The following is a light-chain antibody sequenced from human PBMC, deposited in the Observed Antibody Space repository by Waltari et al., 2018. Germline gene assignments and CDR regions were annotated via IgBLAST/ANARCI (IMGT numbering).Light chain of an antibody. CDR1: SSDVGGYKF. CDR2: EVN. J-gene: IGLJ1*01. V-gene: IGLV2-8*01. Sequence: QSALTQPPSASGSPGQSVTISCTGPSSDVGGYKFVSWYQQHPGRSPKLMIYEVNQRPSGVPDSFSGSKSGNTASLTVSGLQAEDEADYYCSSYAGSNNLVFGTGTKVTVL. CDR3: SSYAGSNNLV.